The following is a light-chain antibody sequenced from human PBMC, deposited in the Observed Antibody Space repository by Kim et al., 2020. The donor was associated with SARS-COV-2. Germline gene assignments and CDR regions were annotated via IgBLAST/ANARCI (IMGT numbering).Light chain of an antibody. V-gene: IGLV3-1*01. J-gene: IGLJ2*01. CDR1: KMEDKY. CDR2: QDT. Sequence: PGQTASITCSGDKMEDKYVCWYQQKAGQSPVLLIYQDTKWPTGIPERFSGSNSGNTATLTISGTQAMDVSDYYCQTWDSSSVIFGGGTQLTVL. CDR3: QTWDSSSVI.